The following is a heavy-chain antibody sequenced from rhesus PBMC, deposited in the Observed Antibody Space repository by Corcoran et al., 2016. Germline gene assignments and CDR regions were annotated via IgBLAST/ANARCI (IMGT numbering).Heavy chain of an antibody. CDR1: GGSFSSYW. V-gene: IGHV4-80*01. Sequence: QVQLQESGPGLVKPSEPLSLTCAVSGGSFSSYWWSWIRHPPGTGLEWIGEINGNRGLTNSNPSLKRRVTMSKDASKNPFSLKRSSVTAADTAVYYCARGGWYSSSNDAFDFWGQGLRVTVSS. J-gene: IGHJ3*01. CDR3: ARGGWYSSSNDAFDF. D-gene: IGHD6-43*01. CDR2: INGNRGLT.